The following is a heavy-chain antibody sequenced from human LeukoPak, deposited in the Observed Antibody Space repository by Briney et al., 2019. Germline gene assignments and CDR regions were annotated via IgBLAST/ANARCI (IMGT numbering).Heavy chain of an antibody. V-gene: IGHV3-11*01. CDR2: ISSSGSTI. J-gene: IGHJ4*02. CDR3: AYSPYYDFWSGSFDY. D-gene: IGHD3-3*01. CDR1: GFTFSDYY. Sequence: PGGSLRLSCAASGFTFSDYYMSWIRQAPGKGLEWVSYISSSGSTIYYADSVKGRFTISRDNAKNSLYLQMNSLRAEDTAVYYCAYSPYYDFWSGSFDYWGQGTLVTVSS.